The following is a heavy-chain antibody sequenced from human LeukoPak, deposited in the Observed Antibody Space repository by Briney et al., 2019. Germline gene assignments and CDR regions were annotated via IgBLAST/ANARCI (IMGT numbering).Heavy chain of an antibody. CDR1: GGSISSSDYY. J-gene: IGHJ4*02. V-gene: IGHV4-39*01. Sequence: SETLSLTCTVSGGSISSSDYYWGWIRQPPGTGLEWIGSVFYSGSTYYNPSLKSRVTISVDTSKNHFSLKVNSVTAADTAVYYCARHVVTADPYFFDYWGQGTLVTVSS. D-gene: IGHD2-21*02. CDR2: VFYSGST. CDR3: ARHVVTADPYFFDY.